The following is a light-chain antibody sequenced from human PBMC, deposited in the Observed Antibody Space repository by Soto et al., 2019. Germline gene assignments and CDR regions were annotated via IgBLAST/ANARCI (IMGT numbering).Light chain of an antibody. J-gene: IGKJ4*01. Sequence: EIVLTQSPATLSLPPGERATLSCRASQSVSSYLAWYQQKPGQAPRLLIYDASNRATGIPARFSGSGSGTDFTLTISSLEPEDFAVYYCQHRRNWPLTFGGGTKVEIK. CDR3: QHRRNWPLT. V-gene: IGKV3-11*01. CDR1: QSVSSY. CDR2: DAS.